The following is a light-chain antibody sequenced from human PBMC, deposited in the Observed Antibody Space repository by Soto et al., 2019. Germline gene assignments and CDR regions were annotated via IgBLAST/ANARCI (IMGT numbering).Light chain of an antibody. CDR1: QSLLNSNGYNC. CDR2: LGS. V-gene: IGKV2-28*01. CDR3: MQSLHTPMT. Sequence: DIVMTQSPLSLPVTPGEPASISCRSSQSLLNSNGYNCLEWYLQKPGQSPQLLIYLGSNRASGVPDRFSGSGSGTDFTLKISRVEAEYDGVYFCMQSLHTPMTFGQGTNVDIK. J-gene: IGKJ1*01.